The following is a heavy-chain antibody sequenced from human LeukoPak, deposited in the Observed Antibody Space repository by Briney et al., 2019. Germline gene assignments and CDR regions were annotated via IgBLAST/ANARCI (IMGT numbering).Heavy chain of an antibody. D-gene: IGHD1-26*01. CDR2: ISWNSGSI. CDR1: GFTFDDYA. J-gene: IGHJ4*02. Sequence: PGGSLRLSCAASGFTFDDYAMHWVRQAPGKGLEWVSGISWNSGSIGYADSVKGRFTISRDNAKNSLYLQMNSLRAEDTALYYCAREGVVGATVYYFDYWGQGTLVTVSS. CDR3: AREGVVGATVYYFDY. V-gene: IGHV3-9*01.